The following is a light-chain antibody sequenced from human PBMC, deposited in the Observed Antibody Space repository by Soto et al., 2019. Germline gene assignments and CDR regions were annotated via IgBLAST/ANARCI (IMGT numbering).Light chain of an antibody. CDR3: QQYGSSPGFT. Sequence: IVLTQSPGTLSLSPGERATLSCRASQSVSSSYLAWYQQKPGQAPRLLIYGASSRATGIPDRFSGSGSGTDFTLTICRLEPEDFAVYYCQQYGSSPGFTFGPGTKVDIK. J-gene: IGKJ3*01. CDR1: QSVSSSY. CDR2: GAS. V-gene: IGKV3-20*01.